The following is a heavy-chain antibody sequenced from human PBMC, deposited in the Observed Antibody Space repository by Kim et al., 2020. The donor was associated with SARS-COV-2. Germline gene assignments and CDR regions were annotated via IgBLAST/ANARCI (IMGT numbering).Heavy chain of an antibody. V-gene: IGHV2-70*01. CDR2: WDDDQ. CDR3: ARKINMDV. J-gene: IGHJ6*03. Sequence: WDDDQYYSTSLKTRLTISKDTSKNQVVLTMTNMDPVDTATYYCARKINMDVWGKGTTVTVSS.